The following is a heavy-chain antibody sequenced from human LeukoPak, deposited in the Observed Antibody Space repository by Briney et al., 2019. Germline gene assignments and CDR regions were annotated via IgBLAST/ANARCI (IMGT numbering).Heavy chain of an antibody. V-gene: IGHV3-23*01. CDR1: GFTVSSNY. J-gene: IGHJ4*02. CDR3: AKDPRRYYDSSGYYYFDY. D-gene: IGHD3-22*01. CDR2: ISGSGGST. Sequence: PGGSLRLSCAASGFTVSSNYMSWVRQAPGKGLEWVSAISGSGGSTYYADSVKGRFTISRDNSKNTLYLQMNSLRAEDTAVYYCAKDPRRYYDSSGYYYFDYWGQGTLVTVSS.